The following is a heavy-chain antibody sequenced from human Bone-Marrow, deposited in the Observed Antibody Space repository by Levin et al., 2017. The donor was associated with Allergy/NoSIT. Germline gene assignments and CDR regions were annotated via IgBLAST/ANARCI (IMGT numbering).Heavy chain of an antibody. Sequence: GGSLRLSCGVSGFLVSSNYMSWVRQAPGKGLEWVSIIYADGRTYYADSAKGRFTISRDISKNMVYLHMNSLRVDDTAVYYCASSSYSNSWFDSWGQGTLVTVSS. J-gene: IGHJ5*02. D-gene: IGHD4-11*01. V-gene: IGHV3-53*01. CDR3: ASSSYSNSWFDS. CDR2: IYADGRT. CDR1: GFLVSSNY.